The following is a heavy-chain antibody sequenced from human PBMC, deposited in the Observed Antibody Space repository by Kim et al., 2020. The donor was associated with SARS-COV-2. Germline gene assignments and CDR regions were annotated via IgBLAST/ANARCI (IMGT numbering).Heavy chain of an antibody. D-gene: IGHD2-15*01. V-gene: IGHV1-18*01. Sequence: ASVKVSCKASGYTFTSYGISWVRQAPGQGLEWMGWISAYNGNTNYAQKLQGRVTMTTDTSTSTAYMELRSLRSDDTAVYYCARDLAGGWVWVPSGGGSPWFDPWGQGTLVTVSS. CDR1: GYTFTSYG. CDR3: ARDLAGGWVWVPSGGGSPWFDP. CDR2: ISAYNGNT. J-gene: IGHJ5*02.